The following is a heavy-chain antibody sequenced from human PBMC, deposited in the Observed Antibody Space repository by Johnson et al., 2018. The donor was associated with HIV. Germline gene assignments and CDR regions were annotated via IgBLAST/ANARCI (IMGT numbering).Heavy chain of an antibody. Sequence: QVQLVESGGGVVQPGRSLRLSCVASGFAFSTYGMHWVRQAPGKGLEWVAFIRYDGSNKYYADSVKGRFTISRDNSKNTLYLQMGSLRTEDMAVYHCARARYTSDWYLYDAFDLWGQGTMVTVSS. CDR1: GFAFSTYG. CDR3: ARARYTSDWYLYDAFDL. D-gene: IGHD6-13*01. CDR2: IRYDGSNK. J-gene: IGHJ3*01. V-gene: IGHV3-30*02.